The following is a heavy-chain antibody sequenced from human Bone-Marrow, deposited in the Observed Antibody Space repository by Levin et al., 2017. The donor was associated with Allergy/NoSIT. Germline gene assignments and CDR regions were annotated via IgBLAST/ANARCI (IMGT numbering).Heavy chain of an antibody. CDR1: GFTFSNYW. V-gene: IGHV3-7*01. J-gene: IGHJ4*02. Sequence: GESLKISCAASGFTFSNYWMNWVRQAPGKGLEWVANIMNDGSKKNYMDSVKGRFTISRDNAKNSLYLQMNSLRVEDTGVYYCFNRLIDHWGQGTLVTVSS. CDR2: IMNDGSKK. CDR3: FNRLIDH. D-gene: IGHD2/OR15-2a*01.